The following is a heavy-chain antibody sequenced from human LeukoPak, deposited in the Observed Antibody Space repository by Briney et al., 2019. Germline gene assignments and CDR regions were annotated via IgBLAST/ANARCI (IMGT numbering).Heavy chain of an antibody. CDR2: VYTSGTT. CDR1: GGSFTSYY. Sequence: PSETLSLTCTVSGGSFTSYYWSWIRQPPGKELGWIGYVYTSGTTNYNPSLKLRVAISVDTSKNQFSLKLSSVTAADTAVYYCARQLQRYYFDYWGQGALVTVSS. J-gene: IGHJ4*02. V-gene: IGHV4-4*09. D-gene: IGHD5-24*01. CDR3: ARQLQRYYFDY.